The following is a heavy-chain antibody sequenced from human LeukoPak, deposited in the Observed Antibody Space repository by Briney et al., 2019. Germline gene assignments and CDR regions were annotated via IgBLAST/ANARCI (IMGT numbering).Heavy chain of an antibody. V-gene: IGHV3-9*01. J-gene: IGHJ4*02. CDR2: ISWNSGSI. CDR3: AKDMASIFGVVLFDY. Sequence: GGSLRLSCAASGFTFDDYAMHWVRQAPGKGLEWVSGISWNSGSIGYADSVKGRFTISRDNAKNSLYLQMNSLRAEDTALYYCAKDMASIFGVVLFDYWGQGTLVTVSS. D-gene: IGHD3-3*01. CDR1: GFTFDDYA.